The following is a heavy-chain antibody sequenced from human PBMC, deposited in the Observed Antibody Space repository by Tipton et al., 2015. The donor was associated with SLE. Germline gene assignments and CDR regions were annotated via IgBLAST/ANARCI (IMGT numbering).Heavy chain of an antibody. Sequence: LRLSCTVSGASLTTDEFYWGWIRQPPGKGPEWIATLLYSGATHYSPSLQSRVTMSVDPSNNQFSLNLRSVTAADTAMYYCARPRERDYNDAFDIWGQGTMVIVSS. V-gene: IGHV4-39*07. CDR3: ARPRERDYNDAFDI. D-gene: IGHD4-11*01. J-gene: IGHJ3*02. CDR1: GASLTTDEFY. CDR2: LLYSGAT.